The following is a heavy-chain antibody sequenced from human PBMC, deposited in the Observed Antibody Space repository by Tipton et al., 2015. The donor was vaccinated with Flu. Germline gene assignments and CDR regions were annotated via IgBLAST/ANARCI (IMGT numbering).Heavy chain of an antibody. D-gene: IGHD6-13*01. J-gene: IGHJ6*02. Sequence: SLRLSCAASGFTFSSYSMNWVRQAPGKGLEWVSSISSSRSYIYYADSVKGRFTISRDNAKNSLYLQMNSLRAEDTAVYYCASYGYSSSHPSPYSGMAVWGQGPTVTVSS. V-gene: IGHV3-21*01. CDR2: ISSSRSYI. CDR1: GFTFSSYS. CDR3: ASYGYSSSHPSPYSGMAV.